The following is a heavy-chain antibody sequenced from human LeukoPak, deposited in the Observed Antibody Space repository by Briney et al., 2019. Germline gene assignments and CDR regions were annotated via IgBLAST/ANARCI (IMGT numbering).Heavy chain of an antibody. CDR1: GYTFTGYY. D-gene: IGHD3-22*01. CDR3: ASYYYDSSGHYQEVY. J-gene: IGHJ4*02. CDR2: INPNSGDT. V-gene: IGHV1-2*02. Sequence: ASVKVSCKASGYTFTGYYLHLVRQAPGQGLEGMGWINPNSGDTNYAPKFQGRVTMTRDTSISTAYMELSRLTSDDTAVYYCASYYYDSSGHYQEVYWGQGTLVTVSS.